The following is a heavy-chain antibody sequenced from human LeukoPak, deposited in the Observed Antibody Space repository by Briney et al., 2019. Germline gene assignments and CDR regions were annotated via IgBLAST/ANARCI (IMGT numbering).Heavy chain of an antibody. Sequence: ASVKVSCKSSGYTFNGYYMHWVRQAPGQGLEWMGWINPNSGGTNYAQKFQGRVTMTRDTSISTAYMELSRLRSDDTAVYYCARAVLAVAGFDYWGQGTLVTVSS. V-gene: IGHV1-2*02. CDR2: INPNSGGT. D-gene: IGHD6-19*01. CDR1: GYTFNGYY. CDR3: ARAVLAVAGFDY. J-gene: IGHJ4*02.